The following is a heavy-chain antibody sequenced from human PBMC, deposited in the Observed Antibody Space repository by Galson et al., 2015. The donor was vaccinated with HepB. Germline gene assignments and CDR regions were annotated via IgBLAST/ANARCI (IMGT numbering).Heavy chain of an antibody. CDR3: AKASLGQLWHNFFDY. D-gene: IGHD5-18*01. J-gene: IGHJ4*02. Sequence: SLRLSCAASGFTFSRYGMHWVRQAPGKGLEWVAVISYDGSNKYYGDSVKDRFSISRDNSKNTLYLQMNSLRPEDTAVYFCAKASLGQLWHNFFDYWDQGSLVTVSS. CDR1: GFTFSRYG. V-gene: IGHV3-30*18. CDR2: ISYDGSNK.